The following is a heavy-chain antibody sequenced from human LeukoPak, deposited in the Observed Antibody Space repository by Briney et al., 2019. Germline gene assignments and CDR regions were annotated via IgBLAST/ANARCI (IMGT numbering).Heavy chain of an antibody. J-gene: IGHJ4*02. CDR3: ARGRYCSSTSCYVSDY. V-gene: IGHV1-8*01. CDR2: MNPNSGNT. CDR1: GYTFTSYD. D-gene: IGHD2-2*01. Sequence: ASVKVSCKASGYTFTSYDINWVRQATRQGLEWMGWMNPNSGNTGYAQKFQGRVTMTRNTSISTAYMELSSLRSEDTAVYYCARGRYCSSTSCYVSDYWGQGTLVTVSS.